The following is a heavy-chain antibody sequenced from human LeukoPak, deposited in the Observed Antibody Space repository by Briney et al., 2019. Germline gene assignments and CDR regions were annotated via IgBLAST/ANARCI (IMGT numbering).Heavy chain of an antibody. V-gene: IGHV3-23*01. CDR2: ISGSGGST. CDR1: GFTFSSYA. J-gene: IGHJ6*02. CDR3: AKRLYDSSGYSYYYGMDV. D-gene: IGHD3-22*01. Sequence: GGSLRLSCAASGFTFSSYAMSWVRQAPGKGLEWVSAISGSGGSTYYADSVKGRFAISSDNSKNTLYLQMNSLRAEDTAVYYCAKRLYDSSGYSYYYGMDVWGQGTTVTVSS.